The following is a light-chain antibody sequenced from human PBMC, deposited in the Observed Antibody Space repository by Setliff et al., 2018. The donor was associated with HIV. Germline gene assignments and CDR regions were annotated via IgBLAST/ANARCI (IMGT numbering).Light chain of an antibody. Sequence: ALTQPASVSGSPGQSITISCTGTSSDIGSYNFVSWYQQHPGKAPKLMIFDVTRRPSGVSDRFSGSKSGHTASLTISGLQAEDEADYYCSSYTTSSTYVFGTGTRSPS. CDR2: DVT. CDR3: SSYTTSSTYV. J-gene: IGLJ1*01. CDR1: SSDIGSYNF. V-gene: IGLV2-14*03.